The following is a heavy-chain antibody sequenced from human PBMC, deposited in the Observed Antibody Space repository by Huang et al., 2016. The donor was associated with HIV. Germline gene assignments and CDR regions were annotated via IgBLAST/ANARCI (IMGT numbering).Heavy chain of an antibody. V-gene: IGHV3-30*03. Sequence: QIQLVESGGGVVQPGKSLRLSCGASGFTFSHYGMHWVRQAPGKGLEWVAGTSNNGSDEYFADSVKGRFTISRDNSNNTLYLQINSLRAEDTAVYYCATQEESPYFDYWGRGTLVTVSS. CDR1: GFTFSHYG. CDR3: ATQEESPYFDY. CDR2: TSNNGSDE. J-gene: IGHJ4*02. D-gene: IGHD3-16*01.